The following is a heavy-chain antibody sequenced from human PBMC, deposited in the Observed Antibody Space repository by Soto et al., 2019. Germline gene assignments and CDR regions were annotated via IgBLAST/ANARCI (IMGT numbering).Heavy chain of an antibody. Sequence: SETLSLTCTVSGGSISSSNWWSWVRQPSGKGLEWIGEIYHSGSTNYNPSLKSRVTISVDKSKNQFSLKLSSVTAADTAVYYCARDSTPTVTQNYYYYYGMDVWGQGTTVTVSS. J-gene: IGHJ6*02. D-gene: IGHD4-4*01. V-gene: IGHV4-4*02. CDR1: GGSISSSNW. CDR2: IYHSGST. CDR3: ARDSTPTVTQNYYYYYGMDV.